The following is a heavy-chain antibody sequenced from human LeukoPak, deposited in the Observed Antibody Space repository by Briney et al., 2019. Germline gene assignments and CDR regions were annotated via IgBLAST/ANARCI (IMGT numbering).Heavy chain of an antibody. D-gene: IGHD3-10*01. Sequence: PSETLSLTCTVSGDSVSSGSYHWSWIRQPPGKGLECIGYVYYSGNTNYNPSLKSRVTISVDTSKNQFSLKLSSVTAADTAVYYCARLAWLRELHFDQWGRGTLVSVSS. CDR3: ARLAWLRELHFDQ. CDR1: GDSVSSGSYH. CDR2: VYYSGNT. V-gene: IGHV4-61*01. J-gene: IGHJ4*02.